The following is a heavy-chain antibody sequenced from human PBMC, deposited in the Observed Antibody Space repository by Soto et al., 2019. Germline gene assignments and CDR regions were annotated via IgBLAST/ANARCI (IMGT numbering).Heavy chain of an antibody. CDR3: ARGYYGSGSYSGFDP. Sequence: EMQLVESGGGLVQPGGSLRLSCAAAGFTFSNFDMSWVRQAPGKGLEWVATFGSAGNTFYADSVKGRFTISRENDRNSLSLQMNSLRAGDTAVYYCARGYYGSGSYSGFDPWGQGTLVTVSS. D-gene: IGHD3-10*01. CDR2: FGSAGNT. CDR1: GFTFSNFD. V-gene: IGHV3-13*01. J-gene: IGHJ5*02.